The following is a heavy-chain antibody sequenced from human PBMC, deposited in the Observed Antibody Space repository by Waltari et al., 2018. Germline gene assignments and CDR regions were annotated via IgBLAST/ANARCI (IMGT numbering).Heavy chain of an antibody. CDR2: TYYSTKWYN. D-gene: IGHD6-19*01. CDR3: ARGKVSAFDY. CDR1: GDSVARNGAA. Sequence: QVQLQQSGPGLVKPSQTLSLTCVISGDSVARNGAAWNWIRQSPSRGLEWLGRTYYSTKWYNDYAASVKSRITINPDKSKNQFSLQLNSVTPEDTAVYYCARGKVSAFDYWGQGTLVTVSS. V-gene: IGHV6-1*01. J-gene: IGHJ4*02.